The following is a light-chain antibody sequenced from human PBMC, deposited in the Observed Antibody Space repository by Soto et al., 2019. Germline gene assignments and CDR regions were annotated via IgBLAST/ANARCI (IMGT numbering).Light chain of an antibody. J-gene: IGKJ3*01. Sequence: DIQMTQSPSSLSAPVGDRVSISCRASQDIDKWLAWYQQKPGKAPKLLIYAASILEIGVPSRFSGSGSGTDFTLTISSLQPEDFATYYCQQLNSYPFTFGPGAKVDIK. CDR2: AAS. CDR1: QDIDKW. V-gene: IGKV1-12*01. CDR3: QQLNSYPFT.